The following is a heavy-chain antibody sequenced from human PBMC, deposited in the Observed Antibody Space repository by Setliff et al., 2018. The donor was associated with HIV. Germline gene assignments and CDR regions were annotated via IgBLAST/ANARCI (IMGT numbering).Heavy chain of an antibody. Sequence: PGGSLRLSCAASGFTFSSYGMHWVRQAPGKGLEWVAGISYDGSNKYYTDSVKGRFTISRDNSKNTLYLQMNSLRAEDSAVYYCAREVAADGTYFDYWGQGALVTVSS. V-gene: IGHV3-30*19. D-gene: IGHD6-13*01. J-gene: IGHJ4*01. CDR2: ISYDGSNK. CDR3: AREVAADGTYFDY. CDR1: GFTFSSYG.